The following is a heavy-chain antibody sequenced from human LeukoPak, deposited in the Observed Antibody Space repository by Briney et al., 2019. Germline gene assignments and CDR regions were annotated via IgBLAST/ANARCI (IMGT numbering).Heavy chain of an antibody. CDR3: AKENDYGDLDY. Sequence: GGSLRLSCAASGLTFSSYTISWVRQAPGKGLEWVSAISGSGGSTYYADSVKGRFTISRDNSKNTLYLQMNSLRAEDTAVYYCAKENDYGDLDYWGQGTLVTVSS. J-gene: IGHJ4*02. CDR2: ISGSGGST. D-gene: IGHD4-17*01. CDR1: GLTFSSYT. V-gene: IGHV3-23*01.